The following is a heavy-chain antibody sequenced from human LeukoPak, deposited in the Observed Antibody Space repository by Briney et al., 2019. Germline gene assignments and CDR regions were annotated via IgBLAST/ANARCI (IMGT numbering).Heavy chain of an antibody. J-gene: IGHJ4*02. D-gene: IGHD2-8*01. CDR2: IHQHGNEK. CDR1: GFTFSNYA. CDR3: ATLNGPLFEY. V-gene: IGHV3-7*01. Sequence: GVSLRLSCAASGFTFSNYAMSWVRQAPGKGLEWVASIHQHGNEKYFVDSVRGRFTISRDNAKNSLYLQMSSLRAEDTAVYYCATLNGPLFEYWGQGTLVTVSS.